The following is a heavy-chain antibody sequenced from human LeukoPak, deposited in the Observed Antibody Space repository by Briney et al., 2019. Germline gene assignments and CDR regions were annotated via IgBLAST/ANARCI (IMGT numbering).Heavy chain of an antibody. D-gene: IGHD1/OR15-1a*01. V-gene: IGHV3-23*01. Sequence: GGSLRLSCAASGDTLSSYAMSWVRPAPRKGRVWFSASSGSGGSTYYADSVKGRFTISKDNSKNTLYMQMNSLRAADTAVYYCAKGGGTPSDYWGQGTLVTVSS. J-gene: IGHJ4*02. CDR1: GDTLSSYA. CDR2: SSGSGGST. CDR3: AKGGGTPSDY.